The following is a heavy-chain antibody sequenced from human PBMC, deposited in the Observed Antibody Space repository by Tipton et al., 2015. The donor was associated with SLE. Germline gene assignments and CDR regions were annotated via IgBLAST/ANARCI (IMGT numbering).Heavy chain of an antibody. Sequence: SLRLSCAASGFTFRKNAMTWVRQAPGKGLEWVSVISGSGTSTYHADSVKGRFTISRDNSKSTVNLQMNSLRVEDTAIYYCAKSMESIVGAANPYYYYYAMDVRGQGTTVTVSS. CDR2: ISGSGTST. V-gene: IGHV3-23*01. D-gene: IGHD1-26*01. CDR3: AKSMESIVGAANPYYYYYAMDV. J-gene: IGHJ6*02. CDR1: GFTFRKNA.